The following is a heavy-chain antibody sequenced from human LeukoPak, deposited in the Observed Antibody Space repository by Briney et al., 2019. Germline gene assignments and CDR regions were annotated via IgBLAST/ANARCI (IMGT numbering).Heavy chain of an antibody. J-gene: IGHJ4*02. CDR3: AKQGIPSRCIDY. V-gene: IGHV3-23*01. Sequence: PGGSLRLSCAASGFTFSSYAMSWVRRAPGKGLEWVSVIVGSADSTYYADSVKARFTISRDNSKNTLYLQMHSLRAEDTAVYYCAKQGIPSRCIDYWGQGTLVTVSS. D-gene: IGHD2-15*01. CDR2: IVGSADST. CDR1: GFTFSSYA.